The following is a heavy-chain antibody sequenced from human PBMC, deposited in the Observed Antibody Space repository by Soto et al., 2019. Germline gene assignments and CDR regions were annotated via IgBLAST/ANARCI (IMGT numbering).Heavy chain of an antibody. V-gene: IGHV4-59*01. D-gene: IGHD3-10*01. CDR1: GVSIRSYF. CDR2: TYYTADS. CDR3: AGSKNRGVSFAY. Sequence: PSDTLSLTCTVSGVSIRSYFWSWVRQAPGRGLEWIGYTYYTADSKYNPSLESRATISADPSKKQFSLRLSPVTAAHTALYFCAGSKNRGVSFAYWGQGALVTVSS. J-gene: IGHJ4*02.